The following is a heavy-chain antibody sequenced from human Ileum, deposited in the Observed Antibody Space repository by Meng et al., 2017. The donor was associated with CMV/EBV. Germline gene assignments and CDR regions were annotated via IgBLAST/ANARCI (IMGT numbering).Heavy chain of an antibody. D-gene: IGHD5-12*01. CDR2: ISAYNGNT. CDR1: GYTFTSYG. CDR3: ARDGSARRRGWFDP. J-gene: IGHJ5*02. Sequence: ASGYTFTSYGICWVRQTPGQGLEWMGWISAYNGNTNYAQKLQGRVTMTTDTSTSTAYMELRSLRSDDTAVYYCARDGSARRRGWFDPWGQGTLVTVSS. V-gene: IGHV1-18*01.